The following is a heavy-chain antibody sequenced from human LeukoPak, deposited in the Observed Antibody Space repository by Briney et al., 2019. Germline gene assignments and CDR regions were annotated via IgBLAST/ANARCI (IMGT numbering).Heavy chain of an antibody. CDR2: MNPNSGNT. J-gene: IGHJ4*02. Sequence: RASVKVSCKASGYTFTSYGINWVRQATGQGLEWMGWMNPNSGNTGYAQKFQGRVTMTRNTSISTAYMELSSLRSEDTAVYYCARGLKNRKWLFNFDYWGQETLVTVSS. CDR1: GYTFTSYG. D-gene: IGHD3-22*01. V-gene: IGHV1-8*02. CDR3: ARGLKNRKWLFNFDY.